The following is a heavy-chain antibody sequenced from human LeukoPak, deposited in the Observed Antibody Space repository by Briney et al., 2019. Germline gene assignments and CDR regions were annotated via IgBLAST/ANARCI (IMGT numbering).Heavy chain of an antibody. J-gene: IGHJ4*02. Sequence: GGSLRLSCAASGFTFSSYSMNWVRQAPGKGLEWVSSISSSSSYIYYADSVKGRFTISRDNAKNSLYLQMNSLRAEDTAVYYCAVSIVVVPAASPRDYWGQGTLVTASS. CDR3: AVSIVVVPAASPRDY. D-gene: IGHD2-2*01. CDR1: GFTFSSYS. V-gene: IGHV3-21*01. CDR2: ISSSSSYI.